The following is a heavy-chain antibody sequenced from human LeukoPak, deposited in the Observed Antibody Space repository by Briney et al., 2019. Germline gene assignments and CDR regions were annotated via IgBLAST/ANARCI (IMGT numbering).Heavy chain of an antibody. CDR1: GFTFDDYA. CDR2: ISWNSGSI. Sequence: GGSLRLSCAASGFTFDDYAMHWVRQAPGKGLEGVSGISWNSGSIGYADSVKGRFTISRDNAKNSLYLQMNSLRAEDMALYYCAKGTAAGLWMNAFDIWGQGTMVTVSS. D-gene: IGHD6-13*01. CDR3: AKGTAAGLWMNAFDI. V-gene: IGHV3-9*03. J-gene: IGHJ3*02.